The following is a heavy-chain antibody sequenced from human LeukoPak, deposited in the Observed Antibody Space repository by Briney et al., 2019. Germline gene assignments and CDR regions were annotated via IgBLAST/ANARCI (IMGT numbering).Heavy chain of an antibody. CDR3: ARVWGYDSSWFDY. V-gene: IGHV1-2*02. CDR1: GYTFTAYY. D-gene: IGHD6-13*01. J-gene: IGHJ4*02. CDR2: INPNSGGT. Sequence: ASVKVSCKASGYTFTAYYMHWVRQAPGQGLEWMGWINPNSGGTNFAERFQGRVTMTRDTSISTAYMELSSPRSDDTAVYYCARVWGYDSSWFDYWGQGTLVTVSS.